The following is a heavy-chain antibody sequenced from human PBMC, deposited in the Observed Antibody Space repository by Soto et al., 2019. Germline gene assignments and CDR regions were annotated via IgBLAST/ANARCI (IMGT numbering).Heavy chain of an antibody. CDR1: GGSISSGGYY. D-gene: IGHD1-26*01. Sequence: SETLSLTCTVSGGSISSGGYYWSWIRQHPGKGLEWIGYIYYSGSTYYNPSLKSRVTISVDTSKNQFSLKLSSVTAADTAVYYCARVEPTSGYYFDYWGQGTLVTVSS. V-gene: IGHV4-31*03. J-gene: IGHJ4*02. CDR3: ARVEPTSGYYFDY. CDR2: IYYSGST.